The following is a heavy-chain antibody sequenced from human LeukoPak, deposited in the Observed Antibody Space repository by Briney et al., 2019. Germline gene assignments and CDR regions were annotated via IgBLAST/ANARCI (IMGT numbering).Heavy chain of an antibody. CDR1: GGSIRNYY. Sequence: SETLSLTCTVSGGSIRNYYWSWIRQPPGKGLEWIGYICYSGSTNYNPSLKSRVTISVDTSRNQFSQMLSTVTAADTAVYYCGRRQSDYYYMDVWGKGTTVTVSS. J-gene: IGHJ6*03. CDR2: ICYSGST. V-gene: IGHV4-59*01. CDR3: GRRQSDYYYMDV.